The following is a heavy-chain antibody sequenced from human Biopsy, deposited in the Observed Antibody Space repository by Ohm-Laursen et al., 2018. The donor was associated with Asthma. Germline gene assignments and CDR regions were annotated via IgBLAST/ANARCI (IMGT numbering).Heavy chain of an antibody. J-gene: IGHJ6*02. CDR1: GGYMRSGNYY. D-gene: IGHD6-13*01. CDR3: VRGSSSWHHGPFHYYYGLDV. Sequence: GTLSLTCCLSSGSGGYMRSGNYYWGWIRQPPGKGLEWIGSIYYSGTTYYNPSLESRVTVSADTSKNHFSLKLTSVTAADTAVYYCVRGSSSWHHGPFHYYYGLDVWGQGTTATVSS. CDR2: IYYSGTT. V-gene: IGHV4-39*01.